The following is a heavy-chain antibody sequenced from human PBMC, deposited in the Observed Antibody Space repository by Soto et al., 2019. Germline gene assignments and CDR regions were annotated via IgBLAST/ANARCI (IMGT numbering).Heavy chain of an antibody. CDR3: ARGVAVPSLYYYYGMDV. Sequence: GASVKVSCKVSGYTLTELSMHWVRQAPGKGLEWMGGFDPEGGETIYAQKFQGRVTMTRDTSTNTAYMELSRLRSDDTAVYYCARGVAVPSLYYYYGMDVWGQGTTVTVSS. CDR1: GYTLTELS. CDR2: FDPEGGET. V-gene: IGHV1-24*01. J-gene: IGHJ6*02.